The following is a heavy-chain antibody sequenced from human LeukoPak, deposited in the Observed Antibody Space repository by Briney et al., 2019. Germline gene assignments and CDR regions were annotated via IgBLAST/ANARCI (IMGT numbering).Heavy chain of an antibody. J-gene: IGHJ6*02. CDR1: GGSFSGYY. V-gene: IGHV4-34*01. Sequence: SETLSLTCAVYGGSFSGYYWSWIRQPPGKGLEWIGEINHSGSTNYNPSLKSRVTISVDTSKNHFSLKLSSVTAADTAVYYCATTVKVYYFGMDVWGQGTTVTVSS. CDR3: ATTVKVYYFGMDV. CDR2: INHSGST. D-gene: IGHD3-3*01.